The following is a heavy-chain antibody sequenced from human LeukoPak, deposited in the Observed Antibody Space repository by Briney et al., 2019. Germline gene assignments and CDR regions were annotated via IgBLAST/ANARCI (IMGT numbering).Heavy chain of an antibody. D-gene: IGHD6-6*01. Sequence: ASVKVSCKASGGTFSSYAISWVRQAPGQGLEWMGRINPNSGGTNYAQKFQGRVTMTRDTSISTAYMELSRLRSDDTAAYYCATSDYSSSSEYYFDYWGQGTLVTVSS. J-gene: IGHJ4*02. V-gene: IGHV1-2*06. CDR2: INPNSGGT. CDR3: ATSDYSSSSEYYFDY. CDR1: GGTFSSYA.